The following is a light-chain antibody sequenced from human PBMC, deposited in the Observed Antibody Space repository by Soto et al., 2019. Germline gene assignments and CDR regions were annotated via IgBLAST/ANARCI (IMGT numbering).Light chain of an antibody. CDR2: DNN. CDR3: GAWDSSLSGVV. Sequence: QAVLTLPPSVSAAPGQKVTISCSGSSSNIGNNYVSWYQQLPGTAPKFLIYDNNKRPSGIPDRFSGSKSGTSATLDITGLQTGDEADYYCGAWDSSLSGVVFGGGTKLTVL. V-gene: IGLV1-51*01. J-gene: IGLJ2*01. CDR1: SSNIGNNY.